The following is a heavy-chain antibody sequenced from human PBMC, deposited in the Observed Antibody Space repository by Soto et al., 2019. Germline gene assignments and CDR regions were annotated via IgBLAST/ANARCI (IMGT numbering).Heavy chain of an antibody. CDR1: GASVSSGGW. V-gene: IGHV4-4*02. CDR3: TTKPGGLNLGFQS. Sequence: QVQLQESGPGLVEPSGTLSLTCTVSGASVSSGGWWTWLRQPPGKGLEWIGEIYHSGSTNYNPSLKSRVSMSLDNSKNQFSLRLNYVTAADTALYYCTTKPGGLNLGFQSWSQGTLVTVSS. J-gene: IGHJ4*02. CDR2: IYHSGST. D-gene: IGHD3-16*01.